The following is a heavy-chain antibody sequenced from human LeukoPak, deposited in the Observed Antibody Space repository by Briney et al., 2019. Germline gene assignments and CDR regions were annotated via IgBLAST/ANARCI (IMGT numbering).Heavy chain of an antibody. CDR2: INPNSGGT. Sequence: GASVKVSCKASGYTFTGYFIHWVRQAPGQGLVWMGWINPNSGGTNYAQNLQGRVTMTRDTSISTAYMELSRLQCDDTAVYYCARAPRFGELFDAFHMWGQGTMVTVSS. CDR3: ARAPRFGELFDAFHM. J-gene: IGHJ3*02. CDR1: GYTFTGYF. V-gene: IGHV1-2*02. D-gene: IGHD3-10*01.